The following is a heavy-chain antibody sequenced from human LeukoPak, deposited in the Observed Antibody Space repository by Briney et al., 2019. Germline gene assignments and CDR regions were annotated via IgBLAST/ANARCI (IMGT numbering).Heavy chain of an antibody. CDR3: ARALREYSSSWFSDF. CDR1: GYTFRSYG. J-gene: IGHJ4*02. CDR2: ISPYSGST. Sequence: GASVKVSCRASGYTFRSYGISWVRQAPGQGLEWMGWISPYSGSTNYPQKFQGRVTVTTDTSTSIAYMELRSLRSDDTAVYFCARALREYSSSWFSDFWGQGTLVTVSS. D-gene: IGHD6-13*01. V-gene: IGHV1-18*01.